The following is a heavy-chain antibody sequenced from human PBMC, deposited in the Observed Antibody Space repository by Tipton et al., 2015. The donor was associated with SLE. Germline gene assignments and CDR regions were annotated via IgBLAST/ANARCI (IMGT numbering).Heavy chain of an antibody. CDR3: ARVCQKWELLDLGGMDV. J-gene: IGHJ6*02. CDR2: INHSGST. CDR1: GGSFSGYY. Sequence: TLSLTCAVYGGSFSGYYWSWIRQPPGKGLEWIGEINHSGSTNYNPSLKSRVTISVDTSKNQFSLKLSSVTAADTAVYYCARVCQKWELLDLGGMDVWGQGTTVTVSS. V-gene: IGHV4-34*01. D-gene: IGHD1-26*01.